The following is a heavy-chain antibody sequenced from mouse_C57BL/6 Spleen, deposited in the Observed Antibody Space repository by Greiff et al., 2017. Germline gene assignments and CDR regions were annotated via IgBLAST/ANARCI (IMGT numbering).Heavy chain of an antibody. CDR3: ARRSYYGNWYFDV. J-gene: IGHJ1*03. V-gene: IGHV1-52*01. CDR2: IDPSDSET. CDR1: GYTFTSYW. D-gene: IGHD2-1*01. Sequence: QVQLKQPGAELVRPGSSVKLSCKASGYTFTSYWIGNIDPSDSETHYNQKFKDKATLTVDKSSSTAYMQLSSLTSEDSAVYYCARRSYYGNWYFDVWGTGTTVTVSS.